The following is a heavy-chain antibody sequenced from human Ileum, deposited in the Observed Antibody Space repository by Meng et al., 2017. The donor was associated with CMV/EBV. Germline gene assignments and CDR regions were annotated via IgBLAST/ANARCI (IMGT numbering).Heavy chain of an antibody. J-gene: IGHJ5*02. D-gene: IGHD2-15*01. CDR3: ARDTPHSAFAP. V-gene: IGHV3-74*01. Sequence: GESLKISCVASGFTFNKYWMHWVRQPPGGGLEWLSRIDNEGSGAIYADSVRGRFTVSRDNARNTVYLHMNSLRDEDTAVYSCARDTPHSAFAPWGQGTLVTVSS. CDR1: GFTFNKYW. CDR2: IDNEGSGA.